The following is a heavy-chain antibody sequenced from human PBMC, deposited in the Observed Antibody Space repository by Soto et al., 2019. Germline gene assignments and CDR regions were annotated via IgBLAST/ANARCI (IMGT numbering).Heavy chain of an antibody. D-gene: IGHD3-10*01. Sequence: QVQLVESGGGVVQPGMSLRLSCAASGYTFIRYGMHWVRQAPGKGLEWLAVIWYDGSNKYYADSVKGRFTISRDNAKNTVFLQMDSRRVEDTAMYYCARDGSGGAWGWFDPWGQGTLVSVSS. CDR2: IWYDGSNK. J-gene: IGHJ5*02. CDR3: ARDGSGGAWGWFDP. V-gene: IGHV3-33*01. CDR1: GYTFIRYG.